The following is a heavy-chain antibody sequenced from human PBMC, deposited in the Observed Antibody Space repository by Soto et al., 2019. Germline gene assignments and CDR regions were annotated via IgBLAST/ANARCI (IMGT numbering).Heavy chain of an antibody. J-gene: IGHJ4*02. CDR1: GFSLTTSGVG. CDR2: IYWDDDK. D-gene: IGHD3-10*01. CDR3: AHHPYYGLGSYAFDY. Sequence: QITLKESGPTLVRPTQTLTLTCTFSGFSLTTSGVGVGWIRQPPGKALEWLAVIYWDDDKRYGSSLKSRLTITKDTSKNQVVLTMTNMDTVDTATYYCAHHPYYGLGSYAFDYWGQGTLVTVSS. V-gene: IGHV2-5*05.